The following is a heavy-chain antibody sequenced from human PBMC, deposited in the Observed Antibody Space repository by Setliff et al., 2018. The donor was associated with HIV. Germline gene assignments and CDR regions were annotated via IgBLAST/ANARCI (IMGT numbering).Heavy chain of an antibody. V-gene: IGHV4-61*09. CDR2: VHSTLST. CDR3: ARRTFGSGRFDP. D-gene: IGHD6-19*01. CDR1: GDSMTSGSFY. J-gene: IGHJ5*02. Sequence: TSETLSLTCTVSGDSMTSGSFYWSWVRQPAGKGLEWIGQVHSTLSTNYNPSLKSRLSISADTSKNQFSLNLRFVTAADTALYYCARRTFGSGRFDPWGQGTPVTVS.